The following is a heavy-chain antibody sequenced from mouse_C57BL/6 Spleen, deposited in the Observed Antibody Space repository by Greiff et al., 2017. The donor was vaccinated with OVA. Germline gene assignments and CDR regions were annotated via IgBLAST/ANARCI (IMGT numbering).Heavy chain of an antibody. CDR1: GYTFTSYW. CDR3: ARSAFDYHRYFDV. J-gene: IGHJ1*03. Sequence: VQLQQPGAELVRPGSSVKLSCKASGYTFTSYWMHWVKQRPIQGLEWIGNIDPSDSETHYNQKFKDKATLTVDKSSSTAYMQLSSLTSEDSAVYYCARSAFDYHRYFDVWGTGTTVTVSS. CDR2: IDPSDSET. D-gene: IGHD2-4*01. V-gene: IGHV1-52*01.